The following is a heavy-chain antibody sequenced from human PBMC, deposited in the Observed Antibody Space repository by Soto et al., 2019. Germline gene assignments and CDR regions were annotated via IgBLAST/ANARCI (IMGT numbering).Heavy chain of an antibody. CDR3: ARQGFHDFWSGFPAPDYGMDV. CDR1: GYSFTSHW. CDR2: IYPGDSHT. Sequence: GESLKISCKGSGYSFTSHWIGWVRQMPGKGLEWMGIIYPGDSHTTYSPSFQGQVTISADKSISTAFLQWRSLKASDTAMYYCARQGFHDFWSGFPAPDYGMDVWGQGTTVTVSS. J-gene: IGHJ6*02. V-gene: IGHV5-51*01. D-gene: IGHD3-3*01.